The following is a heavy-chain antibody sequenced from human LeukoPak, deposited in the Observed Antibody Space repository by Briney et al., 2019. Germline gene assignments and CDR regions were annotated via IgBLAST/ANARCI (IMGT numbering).Heavy chain of an antibody. CDR3: ARRYLPGYDAFDI. CDR2: ISSSSSYI. V-gene: IGHV3-21*01. D-gene: IGHD1-14*01. CDR1: GFTFSSYS. J-gene: IGHJ3*02. Sequence: PGGSLRLSCAASGFTFSSYSMNWVRQAPGKGLEWVSSISSSSSYIYYADSVKGRFTISRDNAKNSLYLQMNSLRAEDTAVYYCARRYLPGYDAFDIWGQGTMVTVSS.